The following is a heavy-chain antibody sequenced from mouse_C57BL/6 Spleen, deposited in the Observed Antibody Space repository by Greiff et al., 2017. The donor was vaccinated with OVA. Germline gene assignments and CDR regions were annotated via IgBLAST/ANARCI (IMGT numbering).Heavy chain of an antibody. V-gene: IGHV1-4*01. CDR3: ARDPAWFAY. J-gene: IGHJ3*01. CDR2: INPSSGYT. CDR1: GYTFTSYT. Sequence: QVQLQQSGAELARPGASVKMSCKASGYTFTSYTMHWVKQRPGQGLEWIGYINPSSGYTKYNQKFKDKATLTPDKSSSTAYMQLSSLTSEDSAVYYCARDPAWFAYWGQGTLVTVSA.